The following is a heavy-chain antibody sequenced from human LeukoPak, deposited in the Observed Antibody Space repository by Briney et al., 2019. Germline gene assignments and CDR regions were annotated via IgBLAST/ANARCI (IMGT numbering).Heavy chain of an antibody. J-gene: IGHJ4*02. V-gene: IGHV3-23*01. CDR1: GFTFTNFA. CDR2: ISGRGGST. CDR3: APFCSTTSCYTFDS. D-gene: IGHD2-2*02. Sequence: PGGSLRLSCTASGFTFTNFAMNWVRQAPGKGLEWVSAISGRGGSTYYADSVKGRFTISRDDSKNTLYLQMNSLRAEDRAVYYCAPFCSTTSCYTFDSWGQGTLVTVSS.